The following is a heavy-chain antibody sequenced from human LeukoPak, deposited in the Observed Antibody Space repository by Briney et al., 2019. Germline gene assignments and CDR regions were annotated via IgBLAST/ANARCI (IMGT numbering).Heavy chain of an antibody. Sequence: ASVKVSCKASGYTFTSYDINWVRQATGQGLEWMGWMNPNSGNTDYAQKFQGRVTMSRNTSISIAYMELSRLSSEDTAVYYCARITGMIDYWGQGTLVTVSS. CDR3: ARITGMIDY. J-gene: IGHJ4*02. D-gene: IGHD1-20*01. CDR1: GYTFTSYD. CDR2: MNPNSGNT. V-gene: IGHV1-8*01.